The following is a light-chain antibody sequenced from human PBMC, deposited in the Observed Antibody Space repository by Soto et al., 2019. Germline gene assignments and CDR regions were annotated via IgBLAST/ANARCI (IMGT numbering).Light chain of an antibody. V-gene: IGKV1-12*01. J-gene: IGKJ3*01. CDR1: HGVSGW. CDR3: QQGTTFPFT. CDR2: TVS. Sequence: IQMTQSPSSVSASVGDTVTLSCQTSHGVSGWLAGYQQKPGKAPTLLIYTVSNLQSGVTSRFSGSGSGTDFSLTITTLQPEDFETYSCQQGTTFPFTFGPGTKVEVK.